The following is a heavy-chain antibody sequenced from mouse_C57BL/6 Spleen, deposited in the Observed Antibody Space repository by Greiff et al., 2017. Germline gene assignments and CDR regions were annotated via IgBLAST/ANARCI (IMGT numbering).Heavy chain of an antibody. Sequence: QVQLQQPGAELVKPGASVKLSCKASGYTFTSYWMHWVKQRPGQGLEWIGMIHTNSGSTNYNEKFKSKATLTVDKSSSTACMQLSSLTSDDSAVYYCARGDGSYFDYWGQGTTLTVSS. CDR1: GYTFTSYW. D-gene: IGHD2-3*01. CDR3: ARGDGSYFDY. CDR2: IHTNSGST. V-gene: IGHV1-64*01. J-gene: IGHJ2*01.